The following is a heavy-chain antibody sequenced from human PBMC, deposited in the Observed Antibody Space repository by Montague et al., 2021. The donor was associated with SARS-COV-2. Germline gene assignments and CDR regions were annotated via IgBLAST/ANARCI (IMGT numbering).Heavy chain of an antibody. J-gene: IGHJ6*02. CDR3: VRADVPAGTTPEPYYYNGMDV. V-gene: IGHV4-34*01. CDR2: INHSGSS. CDR1: GDSISGYY. Sequence: SETLSLTCTVYGDSISGYYWTWIRQPPGKGLEWIGDINHSGSSNYNPSLKSRVTISVDTSKNQFSLKLSSVTAADTAVYYCVRADVPAGTTPEPYYYNGMDVWGQGTTVTVSS. D-gene: IGHD1-14*01.